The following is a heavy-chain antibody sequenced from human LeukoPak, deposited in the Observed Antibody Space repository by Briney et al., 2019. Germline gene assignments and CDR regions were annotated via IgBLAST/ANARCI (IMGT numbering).Heavy chain of an antibody. Sequence: GGSLRLSCTASGFTFSDYNMNWVRQAPGKGLEGISSISGLSSYLYYADSVKGRFTISRDNAQNSLFLQMNSLSLDDTAMYYCARDFGITWAQYYFDYWGQGTLVTVSS. V-gene: IGHV3-21*01. J-gene: IGHJ4*02. CDR1: GFTFSDYN. D-gene: IGHD3-10*01. CDR2: ISGLSSYL. CDR3: ARDFGITWAQYYFDY.